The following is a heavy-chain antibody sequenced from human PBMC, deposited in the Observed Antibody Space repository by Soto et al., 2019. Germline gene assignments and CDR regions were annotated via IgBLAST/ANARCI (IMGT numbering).Heavy chain of an antibody. Sequence: EVELVESGGGLVQPGWSLRLSCAASGLPFSPYSMSWVRQAPGKGLEWISYISASTLTTFYADSVKGRLTNSRDTAQNSLYLQINSLGDEDTAAYYCARAPQLVAPAATGFDSWGQGTLVTVSS. CDR3: ARAPQLVAPAATGFDS. CDR2: ISASTLTT. CDR1: GLPFSPYS. J-gene: IGHJ4*02. D-gene: IGHD2-2*01. V-gene: IGHV3-48*02.